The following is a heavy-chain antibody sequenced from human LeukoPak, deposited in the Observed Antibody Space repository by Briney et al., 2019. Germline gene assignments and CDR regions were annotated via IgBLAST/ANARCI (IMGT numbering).Heavy chain of an antibody. V-gene: IGHV3-30-3*01. D-gene: IGHD5-18*01. CDR2: ISYDGSNK. Sequence: QSGGSLILSCAASGFTFSSYAMHWVRQAPGKGLEWVAVISYDGSNKYYADSVKGRFTISRDNSKNTLYLQMNSLRAEDTAVYYCARDGYGLDTPLVSTIFDCWGQGSLVTVSS. J-gene: IGHJ4*02. CDR1: GFTFSSYA. CDR3: ARDGYGLDTPLVSTIFDC.